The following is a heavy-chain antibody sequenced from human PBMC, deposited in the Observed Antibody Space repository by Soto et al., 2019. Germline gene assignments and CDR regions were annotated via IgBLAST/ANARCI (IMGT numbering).Heavy chain of an antibody. Sequence: QVQLVQSGAEVKEPGSSVKLSCKASGGTFSSSAFSWVRQAPGQGLEWMGGIMPIFRTPDYAQKFQGRVTITADESSSTAYMELSSLRSEDTDIYFCARDKDRQQLGGNYYYIMDVWGQGTTVTVSS. D-gene: IGHD1-1*01. CDR3: ARDKDRQQLGGNYYYIMDV. J-gene: IGHJ6*02. CDR2: IMPIFRTP. V-gene: IGHV1-69*12. CDR1: GGTFSSSA.